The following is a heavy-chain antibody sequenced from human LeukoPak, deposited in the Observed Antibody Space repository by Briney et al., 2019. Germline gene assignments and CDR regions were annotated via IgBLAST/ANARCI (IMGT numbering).Heavy chain of an antibody. CDR1: GFTFSSYA. Sequence: PGGSLRLSCAASGFTFSSYAMSWVRQAPGKGLEWVSAISGSGGSTYYADSVKGRFTISRDNSKNTLHLQVNSLRAEDTVGYYCANTCKGQWRPSFWFDPWGQGTLVTGSS. D-gene: IGHD6-19*01. CDR3: ANTCKGQWRPSFWFDP. J-gene: IGHJ5*01. V-gene: IGHV3-23*01. CDR2: ISGSGGST.